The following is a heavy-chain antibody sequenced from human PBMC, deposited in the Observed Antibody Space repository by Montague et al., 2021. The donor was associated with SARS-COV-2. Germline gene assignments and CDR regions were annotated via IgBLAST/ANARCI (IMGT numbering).Heavy chain of an antibody. CDR1: GFTFTSYS. V-gene: IGHV3-30*04. Sequence: SLRLSCAASGFTFTSYSMHWVRQAPGKRLEWLAIVSFNGAKQYYADSVNGRFTISRDNSKNTLFLQMNSLRAEDTAVYLCARVKTGPYVPIDFWGQGTLVTVSS. CDR2: VSFNGAKQ. D-gene: IGHD1-1*01. J-gene: IGHJ4*02. CDR3: ARVKTGPYVPIDF.